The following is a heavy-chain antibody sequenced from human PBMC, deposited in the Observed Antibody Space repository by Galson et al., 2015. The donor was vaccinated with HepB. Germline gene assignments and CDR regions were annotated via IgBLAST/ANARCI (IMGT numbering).Heavy chain of an antibody. CDR1: GYTFTGYY. D-gene: IGHD5-12*01. CDR3: ASSGYDYYYYGMDV. V-gene: IGHV1-2*04. CDR2: INPNSGGT. Sequence: SVKVSCKASGYTFTGYYMHWVRQAPGQGLEWMGWINPNSGGTNYAQKFQGWVTMTRDTSISTAYMELSRLRSDDTAVYYCASSGYDYYYYGMDVWGQGTTVTVSS. J-gene: IGHJ6*02.